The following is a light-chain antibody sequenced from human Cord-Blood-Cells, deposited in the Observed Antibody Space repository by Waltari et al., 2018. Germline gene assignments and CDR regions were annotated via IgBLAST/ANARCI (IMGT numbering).Light chain of an antibody. CDR2: EVS. CDR1: SSAVGSYNL. J-gene: IGLJ1*01. V-gene: IGLV2-23*02. Sequence: QSALTQPASVSGSPGQPITISCTGTSSAVGSYNLVSWYQQHPGKAPKLMIYEVSKRPSGVSNRFSGSKSGNTASLTISGLQAEDEADYYCCSYAGSSTYVFGTGTKVTVL. CDR3: CSYAGSSTYV.